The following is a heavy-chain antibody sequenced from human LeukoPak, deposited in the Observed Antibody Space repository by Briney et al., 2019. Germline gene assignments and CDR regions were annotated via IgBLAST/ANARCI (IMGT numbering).Heavy chain of an antibody. V-gene: IGHV1-46*01. CDR3: ARDQEAYDY. J-gene: IGHJ4*02. Sequence: ASVKVSCKASGYSFTSNYIHWVRQAPGQGLEWMGMTYPRDGSTSYAQKFQGRVTVTRDTSTSTVHMELSGLRSEDTAVYYCARDQEAYDYWGQGTLVTVSS. CDR1: GYSFTSNY. CDR2: TYPRDGST.